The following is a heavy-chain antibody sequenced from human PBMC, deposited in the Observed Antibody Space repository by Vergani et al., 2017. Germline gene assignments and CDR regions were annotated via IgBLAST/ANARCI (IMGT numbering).Heavy chain of an antibody. J-gene: IGHJ4*02. Sequence: QVLLVQSGAEVKKPGASVRVSCKTSGYTFPNYYIHWVRQAPGQGLEWMGIINPSGGSTTYAQQFQGILTMNRDTSTSTVYMDMSNLRSEDTAEYYCAKPHGDILPPDPRRLDYWGQGTLVTVSS. D-gene: IGHD1-14*01. CDR2: INPSGGST. CDR3: AKPHGDILPPDPRRLDY. V-gene: IGHV1-46*03. CDR1: GYTFPNYY.